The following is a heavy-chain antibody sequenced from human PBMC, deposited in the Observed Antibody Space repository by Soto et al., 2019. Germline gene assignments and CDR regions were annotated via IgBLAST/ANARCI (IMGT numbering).Heavy chain of an antibody. CDR3: AKERSSGWSFDY. Sequence: EVQLLESGGGLVQPGGSLRLSCAASGFTFSTYAMNWVRQAPGKGLEWVSGISGSGDSTYYADSVKGRFTVSRDNSKITLYLQMNSLRGEDTAVCYCAKERSSGWSFDYWGQGTLVTVSP. CDR2: ISGSGDST. V-gene: IGHV3-23*01. J-gene: IGHJ4*02. CDR1: GFTFSTYA. D-gene: IGHD6-19*01.